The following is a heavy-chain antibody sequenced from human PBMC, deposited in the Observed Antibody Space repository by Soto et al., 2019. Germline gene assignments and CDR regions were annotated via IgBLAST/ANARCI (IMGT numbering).Heavy chain of an antibody. J-gene: IGHJ6*03. D-gene: IGHD6-6*01. CDR2: IWYDGSNK. CDR3: ARDFPVYGSSSRKKSGYYYMDV. Sequence: GGSLRLSCAASGFTFSSYGMHWVRQAPGKGLEWVAVIWYDGSNKYYADSVKGRFTISRDNSKNTLYLQMNSLRAEDTAVYYCARDFPVYGSSSRKKSGYYYMDVWGKGTTVTVSS. CDR1: GFTFSSYG. V-gene: IGHV3-33*01.